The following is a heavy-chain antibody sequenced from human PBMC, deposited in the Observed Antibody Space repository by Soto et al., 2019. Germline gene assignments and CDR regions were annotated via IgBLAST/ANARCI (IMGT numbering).Heavy chain of an antibody. Sequence: PGGSLRLSCAASGFTFSNAWMSWVRQAPGKGLEWVGRIKSKTDGGTTDYAAPVKGRFTISRDDSKNTLYLQMNSLKTEDTAVYYCTTPHDYPRHSYYMDVWGKGTTVTVSS. V-gene: IGHV3-15*01. CDR2: IKSKTDGGTT. CDR1: GFTFSNAW. CDR3: TTPHDYPRHSYYMDV. J-gene: IGHJ6*03. D-gene: IGHD4-17*01.